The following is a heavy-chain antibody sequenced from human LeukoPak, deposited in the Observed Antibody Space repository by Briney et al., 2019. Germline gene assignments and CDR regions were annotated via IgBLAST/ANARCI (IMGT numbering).Heavy chain of an antibody. CDR2: IHSSGST. CDR3: ARGIATITQDSFDV. J-gene: IGHJ3*01. CDR1: GGSISSYY. D-gene: IGHD1-26*01. V-gene: IGHV4-4*07. Sequence: SETLSLTCNVSGGSISSYYWSWIRQSAGKGLEWIGRIHSSGSTNFNPSLRSRVTMSADTSKHQFSLWLTSVTAADTALYYCARGIATITQDSFDVWGLGTMVTVSS.